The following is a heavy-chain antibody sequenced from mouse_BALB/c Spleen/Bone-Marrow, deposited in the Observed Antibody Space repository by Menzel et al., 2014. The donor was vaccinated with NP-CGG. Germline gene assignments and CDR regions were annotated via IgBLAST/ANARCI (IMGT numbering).Heavy chain of an antibody. D-gene: IGHD2-3*01. J-gene: IGHJ3*01. CDR2: INRNGGTN. Sequence: EVNVVDSGGGLVQPGGSLKLSCTASGFTFSSYGLSWVRQTPDKRLELVATINRNGGTNSYPDSVKGRFTISRDNAKNTLYLQMSSLKSEDTALYYCARGVDDYSWFAYWGQGTLVTVSA. V-gene: IGHV5-6-3*01. CDR3: ARGVDDYSWFAY. CDR1: GFTFSSYG.